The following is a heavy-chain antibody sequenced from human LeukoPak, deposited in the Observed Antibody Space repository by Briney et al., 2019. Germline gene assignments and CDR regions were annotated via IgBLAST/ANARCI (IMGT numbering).Heavy chain of an antibody. CDR1: GFAFSSYS. D-gene: IGHD1-26*01. CDR2: ISSSSSYI. J-gene: IGHJ6*03. CDR3: ARVGAKYNYYYYMDV. Sequence: PGGSLRLSCAASGFAFSSYSMNWVRQAPGKGLEWVSSISSSSSYIYYADSVKGRFTFSRDNAKNSLYLQMNSLRAEDTAVYYCARVGAKYNYYYYMDVWGKGTTVTVSS. V-gene: IGHV3-21*01.